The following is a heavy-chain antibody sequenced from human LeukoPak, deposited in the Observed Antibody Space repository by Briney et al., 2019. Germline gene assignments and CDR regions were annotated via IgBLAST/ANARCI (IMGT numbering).Heavy chain of an antibody. CDR2: IFQRGYS. Sequence: SETLSLTCAVSGYSISSGYYWGWIRQPPGKGLQWIGSIFQRGYSYYNPSLKSRVTISVDTSRNQFSLKLSSVAAADTAVYYCAGDKETTGNGRPNWFDPWGQGTLVTVSS. CDR3: AGDKETTGNGRPNWFDP. J-gene: IGHJ5*02. CDR1: GYSISSGYY. V-gene: IGHV4-38-2*01. D-gene: IGHD1-1*01.